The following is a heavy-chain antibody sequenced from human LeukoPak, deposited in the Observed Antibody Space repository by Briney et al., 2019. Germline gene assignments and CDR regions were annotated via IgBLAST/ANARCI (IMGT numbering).Heavy chain of an antibody. CDR1: GFTFSSYG. CDR3: ARDFPHDSSGYYPPDFDY. D-gene: IGHD3-22*01. Sequence: PGRSLRLSCTASGFTFSSYGMHWVRRAPGKGLEWVAVIWYDGSNKYYADSVKGRFTISRDNSKNTLYLQMNSLRAEDTAVYYCARDFPHDSSGYYPPDFDYWGQGTLVTVSS. J-gene: IGHJ4*02. CDR2: IWYDGSNK. V-gene: IGHV3-33*01.